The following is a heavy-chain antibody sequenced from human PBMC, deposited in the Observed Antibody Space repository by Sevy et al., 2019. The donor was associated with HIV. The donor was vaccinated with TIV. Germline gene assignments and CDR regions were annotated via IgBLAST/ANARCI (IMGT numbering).Heavy chain of an antibody. CDR2: INHSGST. V-gene: IGHV4-34*01. CDR3: ARGNVISYGSGGFDP. Sequence: SETLSLTCAVYGGSFSGYYWSWIRQPPGKGLEWIGEINHSGSTNYNPSLKSRVTISVDTSKNQFSLKLGSVTAADTAVYYCARGNVISYGSGGFDPWGQGTLVTVSS. D-gene: IGHD3-10*01. J-gene: IGHJ5*02. CDR1: GGSFSGYY.